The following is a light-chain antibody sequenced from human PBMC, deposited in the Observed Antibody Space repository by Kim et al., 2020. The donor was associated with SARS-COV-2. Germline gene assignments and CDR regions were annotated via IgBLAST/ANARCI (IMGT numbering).Light chain of an antibody. V-gene: IGKV1-27*01. CDR2: AAS. Sequence: DIQMTQSPSSLSASVGDRVTITCRAGQDISNYLAWYQQKPGKVPKLLIYAASTLQSGVPSRFSGSESGTDFTLTISSLQPDDVATYCCQKYNSAPRTFGQGTKVDIK. J-gene: IGKJ1*01. CDR1: QDISNY. CDR3: QKYNSAPRT.